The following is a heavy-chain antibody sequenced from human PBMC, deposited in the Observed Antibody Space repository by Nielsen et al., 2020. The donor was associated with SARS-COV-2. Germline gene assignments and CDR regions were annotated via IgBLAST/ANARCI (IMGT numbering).Heavy chain of an antibody. Sequence: ASVKVSCKASGYTFTSYGISWVRQAPGQGLEWMGWISAYNGNTNYAQKFQGRVTITADKSTSTAYMELSSLRSEDTAVYYCARTYDSSGYTYYYYGMDVWGQGTTVTVSS. CDR2: ISAYNGNT. CDR3: ARTYDSSGYTYYYYGMDV. D-gene: IGHD3-22*01. J-gene: IGHJ6*02. V-gene: IGHV1-18*01. CDR1: GYTFTSYG.